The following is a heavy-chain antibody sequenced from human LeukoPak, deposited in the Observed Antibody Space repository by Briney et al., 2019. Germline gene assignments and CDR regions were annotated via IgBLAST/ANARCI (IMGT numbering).Heavy chain of an antibody. J-gene: IGHJ6*02. Sequence: GGSLRLSCAASGFTFSSYAMSWARQAPGKGLEWVSYISSSGSSIYYADSVKGRFTISRDNAKNSLYLQMNSLGAGDTAVYYCARACGASCYAVDYYYYGMDVWGQGTTVTVSS. CDR2: ISSSGSSI. V-gene: IGHV3-48*03. D-gene: IGHD2-15*01. CDR1: GFTFSSYA. CDR3: ARACGASCYAVDYYYYGMDV.